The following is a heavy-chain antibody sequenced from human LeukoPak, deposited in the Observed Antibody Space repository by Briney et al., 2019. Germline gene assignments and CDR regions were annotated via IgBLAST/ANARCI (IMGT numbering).Heavy chain of an antibody. CDR3: ARDARGWSGFDY. D-gene: IGHD3-3*01. J-gene: IGHJ4*02. V-gene: IGHV4-4*07. CDR2: IYTTGNT. CDR1: GGSISSYY. Sequence: SQTLSLTCTVSGGSISSYYWSWIRQPAGKGREWIGRIYTTGNTDYNPSLKSRVTMSVDTSKNQFSLNLSSVTAADTAVYYCARDARGWSGFDYWGQGTLVTVSS.